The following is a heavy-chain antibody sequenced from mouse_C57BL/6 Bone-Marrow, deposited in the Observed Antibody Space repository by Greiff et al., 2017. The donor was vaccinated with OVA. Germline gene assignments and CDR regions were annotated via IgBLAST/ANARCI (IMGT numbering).Heavy chain of an antibody. Sequence: EVKLMESGPELVKPGASVKMSCKASGYTFTDYNMHWVKQSHGKSLEWIGYINPNNGGTSYNQKFKGKATLTVNKSSSTAYMELRSLTSEDSAVYYCARLYYPAWFAYWGQGTLVTVSA. CDR2: INPNNGGT. J-gene: IGHJ3*01. CDR3: ARLYYPAWFAY. CDR1: GYTFTDYN. V-gene: IGHV1-22*01. D-gene: IGHD2-1*01.